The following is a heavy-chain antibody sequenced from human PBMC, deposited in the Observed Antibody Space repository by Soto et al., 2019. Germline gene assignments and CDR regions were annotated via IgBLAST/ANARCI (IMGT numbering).Heavy chain of an antibody. Sequence: ASVKVSCKASGYTFTSYDINWVRQATGQGLEWMGWMNPNSGNTGYAQKFQGRVTMTRNTSISTAYMELSSLRSEDTAVYYRARRRTPRITIFGVAPGIKGMDVWGQGTTVTVSS. CDR1: GYTFTSYD. CDR3: ARRRTPRITIFGVAPGIKGMDV. CDR2: MNPNSGNT. D-gene: IGHD3-3*01. V-gene: IGHV1-8*01. J-gene: IGHJ6*02.